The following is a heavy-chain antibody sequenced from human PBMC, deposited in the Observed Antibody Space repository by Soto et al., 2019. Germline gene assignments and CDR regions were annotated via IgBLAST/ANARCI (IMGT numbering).Heavy chain of an antibody. J-gene: IGHJ4*02. CDR1: GGTFSSYA. CDR2: IIPIFGTA. CDR3: ARVGAYYYGSGSSNYFDY. D-gene: IGHD3-10*01. V-gene: IGHV1-69*13. Sequence: SVKVSCKASGGTFSSYAISWVRQAPGQGLEWMGGIIPIFGTANYAQKFQGRVTITADESTSTAYMELSGLRSEDTAVYYCARVGAYYYGSGSSNYFDYWGQGTLVTVSS.